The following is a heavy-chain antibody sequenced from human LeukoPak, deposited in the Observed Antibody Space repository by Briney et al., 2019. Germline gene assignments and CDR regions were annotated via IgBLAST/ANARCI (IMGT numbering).Heavy chain of an antibody. V-gene: IGHV1-18*01. Sequence: ASVKVSCKASGYTFTSYGISWVRPAPGQGLEWMGWMSAYNGNTNYAQKLQGRVTMTTDTSTSTAYMELRSLRSDDTAVYYCARLSRPIWFGELTDNWFDPWGQGTLVTVSS. D-gene: IGHD3-10*01. CDR3: ARLSRPIWFGELTDNWFDP. CDR1: GYTFTSYG. J-gene: IGHJ5*02. CDR2: MSAYNGNT.